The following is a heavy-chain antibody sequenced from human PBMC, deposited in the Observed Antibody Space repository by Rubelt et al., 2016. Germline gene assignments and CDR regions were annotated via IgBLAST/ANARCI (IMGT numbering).Heavy chain of an antibody. Sequence: EVQLVESGGGLIQPGGSLRLACAASGFTVSSTYMSWVRQAPGKGLEWVSAIYTDERTDYADSVKGLFAISRDNSRNTLYLQMSSLGAEDTAVYYCAKSRAVADPFNYWGQGTLVTVSS. CDR3: AKSRAVADPFNY. V-gene: IGHV3-53*01. J-gene: IGHJ4*02. CDR1: GFTVSSTY. CDR2: IYTDERT. D-gene: IGHD6-19*01.